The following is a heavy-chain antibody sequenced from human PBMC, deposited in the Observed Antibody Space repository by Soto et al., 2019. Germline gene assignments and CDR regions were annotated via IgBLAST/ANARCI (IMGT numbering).Heavy chain of an antibody. CDR3: ARGGGIAVAGTHLDY. J-gene: IGHJ4*02. D-gene: IGHD6-19*01. V-gene: IGHV3-23*01. Sequence: GGSLRLSCAASGFTFSSYAMSWVRQAPGKGLEWVSGIGGSAAGSNYADSVKGRFTISRDNSRNTVYLQMSSLRAEDTALYYCARGGGIAVAGTHLDYWGQGTLVTVSS. CDR1: GFTFSSYA. CDR2: IGGSAAGS.